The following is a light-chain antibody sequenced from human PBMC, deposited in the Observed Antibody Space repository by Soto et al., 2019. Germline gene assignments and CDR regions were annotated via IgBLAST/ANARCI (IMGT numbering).Light chain of an antibody. J-gene: IGLJ1*01. CDR1: SSDVGGYNY. Sequence: QSVLTQPASVSGSPGQSITISCTGTSSDVGGYNYVSWYQQHPGKAPKLIICDVINRPSGVSNRFSGSKSGNTASLTISGLQAEDEADYYCSSYTSRSTLVFGTGTKLTVL. V-gene: IGLV2-14*03. CDR2: DVI. CDR3: SSYTSRSTLV.